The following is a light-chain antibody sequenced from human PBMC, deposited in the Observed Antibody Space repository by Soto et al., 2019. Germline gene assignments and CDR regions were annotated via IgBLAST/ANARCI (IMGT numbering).Light chain of an antibody. CDR2: DVS. V-gene: IGLV2-14*01. J-gene: IGLJ1*01. CDR1: RSDVGGYNY. CDR3: SSYTSSSLYV. Sequence: QSVLTQPASVSGSPGQSITISCTGTRSDVGGYNYVSWYQQHPGKAPKLMIYDVSNRPSGVSNRFSGSKSGNTASLTISGLQAEGEADYYCSSYTSSSLYVFGTGTKLTVL.